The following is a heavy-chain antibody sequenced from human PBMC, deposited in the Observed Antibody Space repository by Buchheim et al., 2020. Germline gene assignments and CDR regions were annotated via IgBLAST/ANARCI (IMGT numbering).Heavy chain of an antibody. CDR2: INHSGST. Sequence: QVQLQQWGAGLLKPSETLSLTCAVYGGSFSGYYWSWIRQPPGKGLEWIGEINHSGSTNYNPSLKSRVTISVDTSKNQFSLKLGSVTAADTAVYYCARRRSLVGYSSSWYTFGFDYWGQGTL. CDR1: GGSFSGYY. D-gene: IGHD6-13*01. V-gene: IGHV4-34*01. J-gene: IGHJ4*02. CDR3: ARRRSLVGYSSSWYTFGFDY.